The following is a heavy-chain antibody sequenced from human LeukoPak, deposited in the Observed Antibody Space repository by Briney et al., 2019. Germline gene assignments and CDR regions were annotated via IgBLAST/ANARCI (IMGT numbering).Heavy chain of an antibody. J-gene: IGHJ4*02. V-gene: IGHV1-8*01. CDR1: VYTFTRYD. CDR3: ARLPKYSRPLDY. Sequence: ASVKVSCKASVYTFTRYDIHWVRQATGQGLEWMGWMNPNSGNTAYAQKLQGRVNMCRDTSISTAYMELSSLRSEDTAVYYCARLPKYSRPLDYWGQETLVTVSS. D-gene: IGHD6-6*01. CDR2: MNPNSGNT.